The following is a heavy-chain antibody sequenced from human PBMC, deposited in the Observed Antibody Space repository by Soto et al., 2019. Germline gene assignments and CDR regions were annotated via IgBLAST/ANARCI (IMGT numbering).Heavy chain of an antibody. CDR2: INAGNGNT. CDR3: ARDYDFWSGYPRLGMDV. D-gene: IGHD3-3*01. V-gene: IGHV1-3*05. Sequence: QVQLVQSGAEEKKPGASVKVSCKASGYTFTSYAMHWVHQAPGQRLEWMGWINAGNGNTKYSQKFQGRVTITRDTSASTAYMELSSLRSEDTAVYYCARDYDFWSGYPRLGMDVWGQGTTVTVSS. CDR1: GYTFTSYA. J-gene: IGHJ6*02.